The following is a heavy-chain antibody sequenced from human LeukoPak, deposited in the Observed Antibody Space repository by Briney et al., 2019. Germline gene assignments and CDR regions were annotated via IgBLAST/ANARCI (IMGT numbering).Heavy chain of an antibody. V-gene: IGHV3-48*03. CDR2: ISSSGSTR. CDR3: AKHYGGNQCFDL. J-gene: IGHJ2*01. CDR1: GFTYSSYE. D-gene: IGHD4-23*01. Sequence: PGGSLRLSCAASGFTYSSYEMNWVRQAPGKGLEWVSYISSSGSTRYYAYSVKGRFTISRDNSKNTLYLQIISMRAEDTAVYYCAKHYGGNQCFDLWGRGTLVTVSS.